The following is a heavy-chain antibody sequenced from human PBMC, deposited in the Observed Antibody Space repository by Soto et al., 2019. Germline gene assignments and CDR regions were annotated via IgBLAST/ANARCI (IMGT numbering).Heavy chain of an antibody. CDR3: AKENPLKRRYYDGSGYYYFDY. CDR2: ISYDGSDK. CDR1: GFTLSNYG. J-gene: IGHJ4*02. Sequence: RRLSCAASGFTLSNYGMHWVRQAPGKGLEWVAVISYDGSDKYYAGSVKGRFTISRDNSKSTLYLQMNSLRDEDTAVYYCAKENPLKRRYYDGSGYYYFDYWGQGTLVTVSS. V-gene: IGHV3-30*18. D-gene: IGHD3-22*01.